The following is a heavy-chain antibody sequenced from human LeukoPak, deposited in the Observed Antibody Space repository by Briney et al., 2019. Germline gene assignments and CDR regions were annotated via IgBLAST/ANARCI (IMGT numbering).Heavy chain of an antibody. CDR1: GFTFSSYS. V-gene: IGHV3-21*01. J-gene: IGHJ4*02. D-gene: IGHD6-13*01. Sequence: PGGSLRLSCAASGFTFSSYSMNWVRQAPGKGLEWVSSISSSSSYIYYADSVKGRFTISRDNAKNSLYLQMNSLRAEDTAVYYCARDLINEQQLVTPSRVNYFDYWGQGTLVTVSS. CDR3: ARDLINEQQLVTPSRVNYFDY. CDR2: ISSSSSYI.